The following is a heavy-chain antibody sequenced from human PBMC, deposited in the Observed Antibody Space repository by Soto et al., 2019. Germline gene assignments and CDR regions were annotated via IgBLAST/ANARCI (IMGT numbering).Heavy chain of an antibody. CDR2: ISNDGSNK. CDR1: GFSFSNYA. Sequence: PGGSLRLSCAASGFSFSNYAMHWVRQAPGKGLEWVAVISNDGSNKYHADSVKGRFTISRDNSKNTLYLQMNSLRAEDTAVYYCAREGYSSSWYNWFDPWGQGTLVTVSS. J-gene: IGHJ5*02. D-gene: IGHD6-13*01. V-gene: IGHV3-30-3*01. CDR3: AREGYSSSWYNWFDP.